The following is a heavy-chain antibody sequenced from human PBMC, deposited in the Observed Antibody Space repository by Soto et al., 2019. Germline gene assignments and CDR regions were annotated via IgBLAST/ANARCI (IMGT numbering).Heavy chain of an antibody. CDR3: AREGLVVVAATNYYYYYYMDV. Sequence: GGSLRLSCAASEFTFSNYAMHWVRQAPGKGLEWVAIISYDGSHKFYADSVKGRFTISRDNSKNTLFLQMNSLRAEDTAVYYCAREGLVVVAATNYYYYYYMDVWGKGTTVTVSS. CDR2: ISYDGSHK. CDR1: EFTFSNYA. D-gene: IGHD2-15*01. J-gene: IGHJ6*03. V-gene: IGHV3-30-3*01.